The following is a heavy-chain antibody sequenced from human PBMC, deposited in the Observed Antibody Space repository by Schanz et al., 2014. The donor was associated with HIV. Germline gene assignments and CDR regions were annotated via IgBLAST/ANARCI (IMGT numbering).Heavy chain of an antibody. CDR1: GFSATNYY. CDR3: AKDRITGTTGVPYYYYGMDV. V-gene: IGHV3-66*02. D-gene: IGHD1-7*01. Sequence: EVQLLESGGGLVKPGGSLRLSCAASGFSATNYYISWVRQAPGKGLEWVSLIDHTGTTYYADSVKGRFTISRDNSKNTLYLQMNSLRAEDTAVYYCAKDRITGTTGVPYYYYGMDVWGQGTTVTVSS. J-gene: IGHJ6*02. CDR2: IDHTGTT.